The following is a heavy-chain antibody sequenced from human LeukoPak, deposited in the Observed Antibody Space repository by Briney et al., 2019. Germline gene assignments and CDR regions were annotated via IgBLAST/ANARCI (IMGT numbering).Heavy chain of an antibody. CDR2: INHSGST. Sequence: PSETLSLTCAVYGGSFSGYYWSWIRQPPGKGLEWIGEINHSGSTNYNPSLKSRVTISVDTSKNQFFLKLSSVTAADTAVYYCARGPYGGNSGIYYYYYVDVWGKGTTVTVSS. CDR3: ARGPYGGNSGIYYYYYVDV. J-gene: IGHJ6*03. V-gene: IGHV4-34*01. CDR1: GGSFSGYY. D-gene: IGHD4-23*01.